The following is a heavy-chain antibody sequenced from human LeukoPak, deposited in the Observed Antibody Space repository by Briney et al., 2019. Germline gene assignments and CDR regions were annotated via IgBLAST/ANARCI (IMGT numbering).Heavy chain of an antibody. Sequence: SETLSLTCAVYGGSLSGYYWSWIRQPPGKGLEWIGEINHSGSTNYNPSLKSRVTISVDTSKNQFSLKLSSVTAADTAVYYCARRSPLYGSGSYYLGYWGQGTLVTVSS. CDR1: GGSLSGYY. J-gene: IGHJ4*02. D-gene: IGHD3-10*01. CDR3: ARRSPLYGSGSYYLGY. V-gene: IGHV4-34*01. CDR2: INHSGST.